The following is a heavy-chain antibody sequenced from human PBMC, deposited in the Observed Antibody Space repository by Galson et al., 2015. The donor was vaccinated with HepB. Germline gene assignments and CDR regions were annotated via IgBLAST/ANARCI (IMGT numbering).Heavy chain of an antibody. Sequence: SLRLSCAASGFTFSSYGMHWVRQAPGKGLEWVAVISYDGSNKYYADSVKGRFTISRDNSKNTLYLQMNSLRAEDTAVYYCAKDFGVGQLVPWFDSWGQGTLVTVSS. CDR2: ISYDGSNK. D-gene: IGHD6-13*01. CDR3: AKDFGVGQLVPWFDS. CDR1: GFTFSSYG. J-gene: IGHJ5*01. V-gene: IGHV3-30*18.